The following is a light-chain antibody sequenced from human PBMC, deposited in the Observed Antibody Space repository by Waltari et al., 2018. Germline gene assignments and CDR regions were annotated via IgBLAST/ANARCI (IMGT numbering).Light chain of an antibody. CDR2: EVK. CDR3: GTWDSSLSGAV. CDR1: SSNIGNNY. Sequence: QSVLTQPPSVSAAPGQRVTISCSGGSSNIGNNYVSWYRQFTGTAPKLLIYEVKGRPSGVPGRFSGSKSGTSATLDITGLQAGDEADYYCGTWDSSLSGAVFGGGTHLTVL. J-gene: IGLJ7*01. V-gene: IGLV1-51*02.